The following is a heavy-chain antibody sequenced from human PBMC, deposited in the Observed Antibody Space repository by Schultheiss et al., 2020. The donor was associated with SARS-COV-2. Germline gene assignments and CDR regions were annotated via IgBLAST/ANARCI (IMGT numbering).Heavy chain of an antibody. D-gene: IGHD1-1*01. CDR1: GGSISSGGYY. V-gene: IGHV4-31*03. CDR3: ARDALIPHNSAGMDV. J-gene: IGHJ6*02. CDR2: IYYSGST. Sequence: SETLSLTCTVSGGSISSGGYYWSWIRQHPGKGLEWIGYIYYSGSTYYNPSLKSRVTISVDTSKNQFSLKLSSVTAADTAVYYCARDALIPHNSAGMDVWVQGTTVTVSS.